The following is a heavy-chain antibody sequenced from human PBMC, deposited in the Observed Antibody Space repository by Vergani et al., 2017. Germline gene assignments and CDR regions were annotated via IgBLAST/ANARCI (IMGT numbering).Heavy chain of an antibody. D-gene: IGHD3-10*01. CDR3: ARGGYGSGSYYSPAYYYYGMDV. V-gene: IGHV1-69*13. J-gene: IGHJ6*02. Sequence: QVQLVQSGAEVKKPGSSVKVSCKASGCTFSSYAISWVRQAPGQGLEWMGRIIPIFGTANYAQKFQGRVTITADESTSTAYMELSSLRSEDTAVYYCARGGYGSGSYYSPAYYYYGMDVWGQGTTVTVSS. CDR1: GCTFSSYA. CDR2: IIPIFGTA.